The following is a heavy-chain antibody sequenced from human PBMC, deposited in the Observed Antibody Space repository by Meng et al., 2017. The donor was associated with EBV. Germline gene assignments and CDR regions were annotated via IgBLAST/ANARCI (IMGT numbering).Heavy chain of an antibody. Sequence: QVRLGEAGAGVVHPGGSLSLACDASGFTFSSYGMHWVRQAPGKGLEWVAVISYDGSNKYYADSVKGRFTISRDNSKNTLYLQMNSLRAEDTAVYYCAKEGIQLWSKFFDYWGQGTLVTVSS. J-gene: IGHJ4*02. CDR1: GFTFSSYG. V-gene: IGHV3-30*18. D-gene: IGHD5-18*01. CDR2: ISYDGSNK. CDR3: AKEGIQLWSKFFDY.